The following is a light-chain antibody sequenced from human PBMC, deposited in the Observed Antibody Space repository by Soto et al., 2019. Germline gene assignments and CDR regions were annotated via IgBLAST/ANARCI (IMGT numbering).Light chain of an antibody. CDR3: QKFTSAPFT. CDR1: QGISNH. CDR2: AAS. J-gene: IGKJ4*01. Sequence: DIQMTQSPSSLSASAGDRVTITCRASQGISNHLAWYHQKPGQLPNLLIYAASILQSGVPSRFSGSGSGTDFTLTTSSLQPEDVGIYYCQKFTSAPFTFGGGTKVDIK. V-gene: IGKV1-27*01.